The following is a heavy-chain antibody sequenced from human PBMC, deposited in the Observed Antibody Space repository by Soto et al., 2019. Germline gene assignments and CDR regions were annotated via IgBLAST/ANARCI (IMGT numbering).Heavy chain of an antibody. CDR3: AKEYGDYVWGYYHYGMDV. D-gene: IGHD3-16*01. CDR2: ISYDGRNK. Sequence: QVQLVESGGGVVQPGRSLRLSCAASGFTFSNYGMHWVRQAPGKGLEWVTVISYDGRNKNYADSVKGRFTISRDNSKNTLYLQMNSLRAEDTAVYYCAKEYGDYVWGYYHYGMDVWGQGTTVTVSS. V-gene: IGHV3-30*18. CDR1: GFTFSNYG. J-gene: IGHJ6*02.